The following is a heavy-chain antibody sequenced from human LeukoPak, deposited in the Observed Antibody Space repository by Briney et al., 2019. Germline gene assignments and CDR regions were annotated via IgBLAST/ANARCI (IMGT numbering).Heavy chain of an antibody. CDR1: GFTFSSYW. J-gene: IGHJ4*02. D-gene: IGHD2-2*01. V-gene: IGHV3-7*02. CDR2: IKQDGSEE. CDR3: ARKYCSTTSCLFDY. Sequence: GGSLRLSCAASGFTFSSYWMSWVRQAPGKGLEWVANIKQDGSEEVYVDSVKGRFTISRDNAKNSLYLQMNSLRAEDTAVYYCARKYCSTTSCLFDYWGQGTLVTVSS.